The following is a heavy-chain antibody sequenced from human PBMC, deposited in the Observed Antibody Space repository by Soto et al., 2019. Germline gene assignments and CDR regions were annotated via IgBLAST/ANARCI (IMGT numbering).Heavy chain of an antibody. J-gene: IGHJ3*02. Sequence: GGSLRLSCAASGFTVSSNYMSWVRQAPGKGLEWVSVIYSGGSTYYADSVKGRFTISRDNSKNTLYLQMNSLRAEDTAVYYCARDMNYDFWSGQNVDAFDIWGQGTMVTVSS. D-gene: IGHD3-3*01. CDR1: GFTVSSNY. V-gene: IGHV3-53*01. CDR3: ARDMNYDFWSGQNVDAFDI. CDR2: IYSGGST.